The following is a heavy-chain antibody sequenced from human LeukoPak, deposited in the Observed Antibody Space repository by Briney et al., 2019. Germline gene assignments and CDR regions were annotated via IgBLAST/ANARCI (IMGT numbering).Heavy chain of an antibody. CDR2: INAGNGNT. Sequence: ASVKVSCKASGYTFTSYAMHWVRQAPGQRLEWMGWINAGNGNTKYSQKFQGRVTITRDTSASTAYMELSSLRSEDTAVYYCARRRGISSSWSHPVDYWGQGTLVTVSS. CDR1: GYTFTSYA. D-gene: IGHD6-13*01. V-gene: IGHV1-3*01. J-gene: IGHJ4*02. CDR3: ARRRGISSSWSHPVDY.